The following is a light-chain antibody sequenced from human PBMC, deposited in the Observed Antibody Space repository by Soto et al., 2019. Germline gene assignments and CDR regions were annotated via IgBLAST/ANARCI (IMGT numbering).Light chain of an antibody. CDR2: GAS. V-gene: IGKV1-5*01. CDR1: QSISSW. J-gene: IGKJ1*01. CDR3: QQYNSYSGT. Sequence: DIQMNPSPSPLSASVGDRVTNTFPASQSISSWLAWYQQKPGKAPKLLIYGASSLESRVPSRFSGSGSGTEFTLIISSLQPDDFATYYCQQYNSYSGTFGQGTKV.